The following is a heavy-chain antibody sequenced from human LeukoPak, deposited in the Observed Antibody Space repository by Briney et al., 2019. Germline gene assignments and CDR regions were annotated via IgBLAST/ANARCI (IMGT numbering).Heavy chain of an antibody. CDR2: IKQDGSEK. Sequence: GGSLRHSCAASGFTFSNYWMTWVRQAPGKGLGWVADIKQDGSEKLYVKSVRGRFTVSRDNAKMSLFLQLNSLRAEDTAVYYCARDNGVVHGVYYMDVWGKGTTVTVS. J-gene: IGHJ6*03. V-gene: IGHV3-7*01. D-gene: IGHD3-3*01. CDR3: ARDNGVVHGVYYMDV. CDR1: GFTFSNYW.